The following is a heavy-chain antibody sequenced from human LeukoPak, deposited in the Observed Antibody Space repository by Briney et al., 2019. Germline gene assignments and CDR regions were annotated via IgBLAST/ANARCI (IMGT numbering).Heavy chain of an antibody. D-gene: IGHD2-2*01. CDR3: ARGVCSGTSCYWGHNWFDH. J-gene: IGHJ5*02. Sequence: ASVKVSCKASGYTFTSYYIHWVRQAAGQGLEWMGIINPSGDGDSTSYAQKFQGRVIMTRDMSTNTVYMELSSLRSEDTAVYYCARGVCSGTSCYWGHNWFDHWGQGTLVTVSS. CDR2: INPSGDGDST. CDR1: GYTFTSYY. V-gene: IGHV1-46*01.